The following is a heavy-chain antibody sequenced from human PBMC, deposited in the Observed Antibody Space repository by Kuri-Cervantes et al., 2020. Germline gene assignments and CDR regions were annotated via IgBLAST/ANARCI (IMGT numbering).Heavy chain of an antibody. V-gene: IGHV4-59*01. J-gene: IGHJ4*02. CDR3: AAHDSSGYYYGH. CDR1: GGSISSYY. D-gene: IGHD3-22*01. CDR2: IYYSGST. Sequence: SETLSLTCTVSGGSISSYYWSWIRQPPGKGLEWIGYIYYSGSTNYNPSLKSRVTISVDTSKNQFSLKLSSVTAADTAVYYCAAHDSSGYYYGHWGQGTLVTVSS.